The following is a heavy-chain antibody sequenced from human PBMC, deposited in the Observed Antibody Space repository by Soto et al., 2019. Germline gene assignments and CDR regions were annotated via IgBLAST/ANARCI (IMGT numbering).Heavy chain of an antibody. CDR2: INAGNGNT. CDR1: GYTFTSYA. V-gene: IGHV1-3*01. D-gene: IGHD2-21*01. CDR3: ARVPGYSIGDL. J-gene: IGHJ2*01. Sequence: ASVKVSCKDSGYTFTSYAMDWVRQAPGQRLEWMGWINAGNGNTKYSQKFQGRVTITRDTSASTAYMELSSLRSEDTAVYYCARVPGYSIGDLWGRGTLVTVSS.